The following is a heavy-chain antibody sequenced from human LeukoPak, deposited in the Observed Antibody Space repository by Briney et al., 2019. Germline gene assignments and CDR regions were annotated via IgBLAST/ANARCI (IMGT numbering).Heavy chain of an antibody. CDR1: GYTSTAYY. CDR3: ARGGSDWYHYDSSGYHV. D-gene: IGHD3-22*01. J-gene: IGHJ4*02. CDR2: INPNSGGT. V-gene: IGHV1-2*02. Sequence: ASVKVSCKASGYTSTAYYMHWVRQAPGQGLEWMGWINPNSGGTNYAQKFQGRVTMTRDTSISTASMELSRLRSDDTAVYYCARGGSDWYHYDSSGYHVWGQGTLVTVSS.